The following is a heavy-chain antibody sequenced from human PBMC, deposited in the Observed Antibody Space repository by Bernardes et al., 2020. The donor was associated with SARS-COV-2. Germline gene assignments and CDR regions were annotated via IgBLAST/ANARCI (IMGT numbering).Heavy chain of an antibody. J-gene: IGHJ4*02. Sequence: GGSLRLSCAASGFTFSSYSMSWVRQAPGKGLEWVSPISAYGGSEHYADSVKGRFTISRDNAESTLYLQMNSLRAEDTALYYCAKNEQIDYWGQGTLVTVSS. CDR2: ISAYGGSE. CDR3: AKNEQIDY. CDR1: GFTFSSYS. V-gene: IGHV3-23*01.